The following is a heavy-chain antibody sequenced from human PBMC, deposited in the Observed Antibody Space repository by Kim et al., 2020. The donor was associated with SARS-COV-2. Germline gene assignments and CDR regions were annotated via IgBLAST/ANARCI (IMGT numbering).Heavy chain of an antibody. CDR3: AKGFGSSGRPYYYGMDV. Sequence: GGSLRLSCAASGFTFSSYAMSWVRQAPGKGLEWVSVIYSGGSSTYYADSVKGRFTISRDNSKNTLYLQMNSLRAEDTAVYYCAKGFGSSGRPYYYGMDVWGQGTTVTVSS. CDR1: GFTFSSYA. V-gene: IGHV3-23*03. J-gene: IGHJ6*02. D-gene: IGHD6-19*01. CDR2: IYSGGSST.